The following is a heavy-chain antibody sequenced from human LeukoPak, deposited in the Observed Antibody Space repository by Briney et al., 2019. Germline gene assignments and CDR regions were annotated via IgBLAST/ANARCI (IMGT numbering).Heavy chain of an antibody. CDR2: INHSGST. J-gene: IGHJ4*02. V-gene: IGHV4-34*01. CDR3: ARDAPGRAVAGNDY. Sequence: PSETLSLTCAVYVGSFSGYYWSWIRQPPGKGLEWIGEINHSGSTNYNPSLKSRVTISVDTSKTQFSLKLSSVTAADTAVYYCARDAPGRAVAGNDYWGQGTLVTVSS. CDR1: VGSFSGYY. D-gene: IGHD6-19*01.